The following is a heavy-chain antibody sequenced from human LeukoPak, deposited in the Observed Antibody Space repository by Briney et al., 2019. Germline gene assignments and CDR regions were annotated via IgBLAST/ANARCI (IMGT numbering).Heavy chain of an antibody. CDR3: ARDYGSGSKPLSFDY. CDR2: IDPNSGGT. D-gene: IGHD3-10*01. V-gene: IGHV1-2*02. Sequence: ASVKVSCKASGHTFTGYYMHWVRQAPGQGLEWMRWIDPNSGGTNYAQKFQGRVTMTRDTSISTAYMELSRLRSDDTAVYYCARDYGSGSKPLSFDYWGQGTLVTVSS. J-gene: IGHJ4*02. CDR1: GHTFTGYY.